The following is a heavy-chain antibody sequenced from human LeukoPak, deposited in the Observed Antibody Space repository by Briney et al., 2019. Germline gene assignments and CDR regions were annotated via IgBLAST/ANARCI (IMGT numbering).Heavy chain of an antibody. CDR1: GYTFTGYY. D-gene: IGHD4-17*01. CDR3: ARDQEGYGDYYYYYYMDV. Sequence: ASVKVSCKASGYTFTGYYMHWVRQAPGQGLEWMGWINPNSGGTNYAQKFQGRVTMTRDTSISTAYMELSRLRSDDTAVYYCARDQEGYGDYYYYYYMDVWGKGTTVTVSS. J-gene: IGHJ6*03. CDR2: INPNSGGT. V-gene: IGHV1-2*02.